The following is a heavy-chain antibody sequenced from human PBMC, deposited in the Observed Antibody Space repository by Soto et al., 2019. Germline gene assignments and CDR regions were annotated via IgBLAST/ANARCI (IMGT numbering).Heavy chain of an antibody. V-gene: IGHV5-51*01. CDR2: MYPGDSDT. CDR1: GYDFNTNW. D-gene: IGHD3-3*01. Sequence: GESLKISCRGSGYDFNTNWFGWVRQLPGRGLEWVGIMYPGDSDTRYNPSSQGHVTLSVDVTVSTAFLQWRSLETSDTGMYFCARLPRDCNKTSCYYADHWGQGTQVTVSS. CDR3: ARLPRDCNKTSCYYADH. J-gene: IGHJ4*02.